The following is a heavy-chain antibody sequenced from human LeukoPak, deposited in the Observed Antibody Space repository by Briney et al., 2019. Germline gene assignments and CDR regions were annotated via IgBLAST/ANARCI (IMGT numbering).Heavy chain of an antibody. CDR1: GFTVSSNY. CDR2: ISSSSSYI. D-gene: IGHD5-18*01. V-gene: IGHV3-21*01. CDR3: ARDQGYSYGYPLDY. Sequence: GGSLRLSCAASGFTVSSNYMSWVRQAPGKGLEWVSSISSSSSYIYYADSVKGRFTISRDNAKNSLYLQMNSLRAEDTAVYYRARDQGYSYGYPLDYWGQGTLVTVSS. J-gene: IGHJ4*02.